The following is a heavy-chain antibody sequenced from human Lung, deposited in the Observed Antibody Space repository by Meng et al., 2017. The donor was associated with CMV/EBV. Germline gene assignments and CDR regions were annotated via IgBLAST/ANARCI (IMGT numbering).Heavy chain of an antibody. Sequence: QVQLQEVGPGLGKPSRTLSLTCGVSGVSISSNIRWTWVRQPPGKELEWIGDIDDSGSTNYNPSLNSRISISLDKSKNHFSLKVNSVTAADTAVYYCARGKQDAWELLAYWGQGALVTVSS. CDR2: IDDSGST. J-gene: IGHJ4*02. CDR1: GVSISSNIR. CDR3: ARGKQDAWELLAY. D-gene: IGHD1-26*01. V-gene: IGHV4-4*02.